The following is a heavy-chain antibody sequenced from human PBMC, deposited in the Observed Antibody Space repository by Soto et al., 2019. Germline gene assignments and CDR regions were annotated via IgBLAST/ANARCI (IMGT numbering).Heavy chain of an antibody. CDR1: GGSISSYY. CDR2: IYYSGST. J-gene: IGHJ3*02. V-gene: IGHV4-59*08. Sequence: SETLSLTCTVSGGSISSYYWSWIRQPPGKGLEWIGYIYYSGSTNYNPSLKSRVTISVDTSKNQFSLKLSSVTAAATAVYYCARPGNYGDYVDAFDIWCPGSMIPVSS. CDR3: ARPGNYGDYVDAFDI. D-gene: IGHD4-17*01.